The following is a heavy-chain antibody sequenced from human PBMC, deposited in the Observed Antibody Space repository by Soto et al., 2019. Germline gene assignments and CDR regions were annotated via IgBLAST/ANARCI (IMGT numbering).Heavy chain of an antibody. V-gene: IGHV3-48*01. J-gene: IGHJ4*02. D-gene: IGHD6-19*01. CDR1: GFTFSSYS. Sequence: EVQLVESGGGLVQPGGSLRLSCAASGFTFSSYSINWVRQAPGKGLEWISYISTNSKTIYYADSVKGRFTISRDNANNSLYLQMNSLRAEDTAVYYCTRISGWHHFDYWGQGTLVTVSS. CDR3: TRISGWHHFDY. CDR2: ISTNSKTI.